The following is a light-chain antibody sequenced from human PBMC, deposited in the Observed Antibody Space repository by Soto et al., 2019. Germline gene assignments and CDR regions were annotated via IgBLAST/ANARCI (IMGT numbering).Light chain of an antibody. Sequence: AIQMTQYPSSLSASVGDRVPITCRASQGIRTELGWYQQTPGKAPKLLIYAAYRLQSGVPSRFSGTGSGTDFTLTSSRLQPGDFATYYCLQDSNYPRPFGQGTKLEIK. V-gene: IGKV1-6*01. CDR1: QGIRTE. CDR3: LQDSNYPRP. J-gene: IGKJ2*01. CDR2: AAY.